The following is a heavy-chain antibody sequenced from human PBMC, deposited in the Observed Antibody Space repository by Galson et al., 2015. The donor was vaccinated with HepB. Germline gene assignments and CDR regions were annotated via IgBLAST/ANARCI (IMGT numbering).Heavy chain of an antibody. J-gene: IGHJ4*02. Sequence: FLRHACPGYGFDVYKAWTNWVRQAPGKGLGWVGRIRTDADGGSTDYAVPVKDRFVYSRDDSTKTVYLQMNSLKTEDTAIYYCSTDADFWGQGTLVTVSS. CDR1: GFDVYKAW. V-gene: IGHV3-15*01. CDR3: STDADF. CDR2: IRTDADGGST.